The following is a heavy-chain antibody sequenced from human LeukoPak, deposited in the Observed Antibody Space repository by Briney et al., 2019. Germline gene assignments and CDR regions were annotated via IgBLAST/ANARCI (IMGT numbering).Heavy chain of an antibody. CDR3: ASHVTPLYYDYVWGSSNYYYYMDV. Sequence: ASVKVSCKASGYTFTSYGISWVRQAPGQGLEWMGIINPSGGSTSYAQKFQGRVTMTRDMSTSAVYMELSSLRSEDTAVYYCASHVTPLYYDYVWGSSNYYYYMDVWGKGTTVTVSS. CDR1: GYTFTSYG. CDR2: INPSGGST. V-gene: IGHV1-46*01. J-gene: IGHJ6*03. D-gene: IGHD3-16*01.